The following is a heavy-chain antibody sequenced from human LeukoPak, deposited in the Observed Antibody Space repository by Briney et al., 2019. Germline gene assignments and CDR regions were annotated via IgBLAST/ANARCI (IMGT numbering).Heavy chain of an antibody. D-gene: IGHD1-26*01. CDR3: AAVGSELGEDYFDY. CDR1: GFTFTNSA. J-gene: IGHJ4*02. CDR2: IVVGSGYT. V-gene: IGHV1-58*02. Sequence: ASVKVSCKASGFTFTNSAMQWVRQARGQRLEWIGWIVVGSGYTNYAQKFQERVTITRDMSTSTAYMELSSLRSEDTAVYCCAAVGSELGEDYFDYWGQGTLVTVSS.